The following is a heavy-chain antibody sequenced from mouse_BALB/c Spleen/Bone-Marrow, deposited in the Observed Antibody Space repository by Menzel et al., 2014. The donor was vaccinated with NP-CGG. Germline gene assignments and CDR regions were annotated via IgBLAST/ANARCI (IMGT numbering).Heavy chain of an antibody. V-gene: IGHV5-17*02. J-gene: IGHJ2*01. CDR1: GFTFSSFG. Sequence: EVQGVESGGGLVQPGGSRKLSCAASGFTFSSFGMHWVRRAPEKGLEWVAYISDGSSTIYYADTVKGRFTIFRDNPKNTLFLQMTSLRSEDTAMYYCARLDVGGYWGQGTTLTVSS. CDR2: ISDGSSTI. CDR3: ARLDVGGY.